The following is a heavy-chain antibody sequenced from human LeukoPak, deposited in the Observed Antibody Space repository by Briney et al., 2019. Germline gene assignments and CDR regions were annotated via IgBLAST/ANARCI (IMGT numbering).Heavy chain of an antibody. CDR2: MNPNSGNT. CDR1: GYTFTSYD. CDR3: ARAPVLRFLEWLSHYFDY. J-gene: IGHJ4*02. D-gene: IGHD3-3*01. V-gene: IGHV1-8*01. Sequence: ASVKVSCKASGYTFTSYDINWVRQATGQGHEWMGWMNPNSGNTGYAQKFQGRVTMTRNTSISTAYMELSSLRSEDTAVYYCARAPVLRFLEWLSHYFDYWGQGTLVTVSS.